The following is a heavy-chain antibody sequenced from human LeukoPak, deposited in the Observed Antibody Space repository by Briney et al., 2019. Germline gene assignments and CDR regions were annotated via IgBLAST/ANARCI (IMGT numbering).Heavy chain of an antibody. J-gene: IGHJ4*02. V-gene: IGHV3-23*01. Sequence: GGSLRLSCAASGFTFSSYAMSWVRQAPGKGLEWVSFISGSGGSTHYVDSVKGRFTISRDNSKNTVYLQMNSLRAEDTAVYYCARDPGYSYGYDYWGQGTLVTVSS. D-gene: IGHD5-18*01. CDR2: ISGSGGST. CDR3: ARDPGYSYGYDY. CDR1: GFTFSSYA.